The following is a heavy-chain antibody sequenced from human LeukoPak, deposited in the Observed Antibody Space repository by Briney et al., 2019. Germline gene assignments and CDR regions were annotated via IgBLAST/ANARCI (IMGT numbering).Heavy chain of an antibody. V-gene: IGHV3-23*01. CDR1: GFTFSSYS. J-gene: IGHJ6*02. CDR3: AKDIVATIGRYYYYGMDV. D-gene: IGHD5-12*01. Sequence: GGSLRLSCAASGFTFSSYSMSWVRQAPGKGLEWVSAISGSGGSTYYADSVKGRFTISRDNSKNTLYLQMNSLRAEDTAVYYCAKDIVATIGRYYYYGMDVWGQGTTVTVSS. CDR2: ISGSGGST.